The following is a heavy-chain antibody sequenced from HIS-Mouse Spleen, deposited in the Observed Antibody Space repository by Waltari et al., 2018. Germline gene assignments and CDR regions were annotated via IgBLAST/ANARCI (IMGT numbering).Heavy chain of an antibody. CDR3: ASHHIAALDY. CDR2: KSNDGSNK. V-gene: IGHV3-30-3*01. J-gene: IGHJ4*02. CDR1: GFTFSSYA. D-gene: IGHD6-6*01. Sequence: QVQLVESGGGVVQPGRSLRLSCAASGFTFSSYAMHWVRQAPGKGLGCVAVKSNDGSNKYYADSGKGRFTISRDNSKNTLYLQMNSLRAEDTAVYYCASHHIAALDYWGQGTLVTVSS.